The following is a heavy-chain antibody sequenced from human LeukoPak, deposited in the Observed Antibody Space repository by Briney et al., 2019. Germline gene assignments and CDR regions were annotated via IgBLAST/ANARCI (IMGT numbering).Heavy chain of an antibody. Sequence: GGSLRLSCAASGFTFSSYVMHWVRQAPGKGLQWVAVVWYDGSNTYYADSVKGRFTISRDNSRNTLYLQMNSPRAEDTAVYYCAILPGYSSGWYEVNYWGQGNLVTVSS. V-gene: IGHV3-33*01. CDR2: VWYDGSNT. CDR1: GFTFSSYV. CDR3: AILPGYSSGWYEVNY. D-gene: IGHD6-13*01. J-gene: IGHJ4*02.